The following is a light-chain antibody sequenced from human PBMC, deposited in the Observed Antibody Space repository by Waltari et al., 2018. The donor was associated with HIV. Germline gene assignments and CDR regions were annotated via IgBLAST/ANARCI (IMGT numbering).Light chain of an antibody. V-gene: IGLV2-14*01. CDR1: SSDYNS. CDR2: EVS. CDR3: TSYISSSTPV. Sequence: QSALTQPASVSGSPGQSITISCTGTSSDYNSVSWYQHHPGKAPKVIIYEVSNRPSGVSNRFSGSKSGYTASLTISGFQAEDEADYFCTSYISSSTPVFGGGTKVTVL. J-gene: IGLJ3*02.